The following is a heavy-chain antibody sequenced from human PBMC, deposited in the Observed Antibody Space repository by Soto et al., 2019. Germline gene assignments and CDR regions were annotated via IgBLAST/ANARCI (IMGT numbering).Heavy chain of an antibody. CDR2: INHSGST. CDR1: GGSFSGYY. Sequence: SETLSLTCAVYGGSFSGYYWSWIRQPPGKGLEWIGEINHSGSTNYNPSLKSRVTISVDTSKNQFSLKLSSVTAADTAVYYCARGQRVGYYYYGMDVWGQGITVTVSS. J-gene: IGHJ6*02. V-gene: IGHV4-34*01. CDR3: ARGQRVGYYYYGMDV.